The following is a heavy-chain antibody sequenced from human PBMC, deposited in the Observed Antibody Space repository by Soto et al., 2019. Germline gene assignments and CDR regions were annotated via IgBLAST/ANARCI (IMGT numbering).Heavy chain of an antibody. Sequence: SETLSLTCTVSGGSIDSYYWSWIRQPPGKGLEWIGEINHSGSTNYNPSLLSRVTISVDTSKNEFSLRLSSVTAADTAVYYCARLNGYCVSTNCHGYYGMDVWGQGTTVTVSS. J-gene: IGHJ6*02. CDR1: GGSIDSYY. D-gene: IGHD2-2*03. V-gene: IGHV4-34*01. CDR3: ARLNGYCVSTNCHGYYGMDV. CDR2: INHSGST.